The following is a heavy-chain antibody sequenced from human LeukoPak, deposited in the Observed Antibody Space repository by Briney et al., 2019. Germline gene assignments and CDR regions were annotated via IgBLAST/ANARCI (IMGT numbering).Heavy chain of an antibody. D-gene: IGHD3-10*01. J-gene: IGHJ4*02. CDR1: GGSFSGYY. CDR3: ARARGAYYGSGSYYPSSSYFDY. V-gene: IGHV4-34*01. Sequence: SETLSLTCAVYGGSFSGYYWSWIRQPPGKGLEWIGEINHSGSTNCNPSLECRVTISVDTSKNQFSLKLSSVTAADTAVYYCARARGAYYGSGSYYPSSSYFDYWGQGTLVTVSS. CDR2: INHSGST.